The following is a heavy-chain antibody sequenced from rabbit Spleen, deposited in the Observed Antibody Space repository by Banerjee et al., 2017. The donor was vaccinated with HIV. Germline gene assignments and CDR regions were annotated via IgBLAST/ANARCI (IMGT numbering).Heavy chain of an antibody. CDR2: IYAGSSGST. J-gene: IGHJ4*01. CDR3: ARDSSNSGWQFNL. CDR1: GLVFSGDSY. D-gene: IGHD1-1*01. V-gene: IGHV1S40*01. Sequence: QQLVESGGGLVKPGASLTLTCKASGLVFSGDSYDSYMCWVRQAPGKGLEWIACIYAGSSGSTYYANWVNGRFTISRTTTTVDLKMTSLTAADTATYFCARDSSNSGWQFNLWGPGTLVTVS.